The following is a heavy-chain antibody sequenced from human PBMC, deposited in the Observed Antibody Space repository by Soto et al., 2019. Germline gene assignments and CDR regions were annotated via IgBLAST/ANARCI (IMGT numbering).Heavy chain of an antibody. J-gene: IGHJ4*02. Sequence: ASVKVSCKASGYTFTSYAMHWVRQAPGQRLEWMGWINAGNGNTKYSQKFQGRVTITSDTSASTDYMELSSLRSEDTAVYYCGRDRGGGIDYGGQETLVTVSS. CDR2: INAGNGNT. V-gene: IGHV1-3*01. CDR1: GYTFTSYA. D-gene: IGHD3-10*01. CDR3: GRDRGGGIDY.